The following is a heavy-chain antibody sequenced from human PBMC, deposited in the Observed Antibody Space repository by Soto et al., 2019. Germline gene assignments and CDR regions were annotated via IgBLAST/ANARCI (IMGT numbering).Heavy chain of an antibody. CDR3: VRGSQDSYPGSRIFDF. CDR2: ITDNGGDS. V-gene: IGHV3-23*01. J-gene: IGHJ4*02. Sequence: EVQLLESGGDLVQPGGSLRLSCVASGITIGSRGMSWVRQAPGEGLEWVSTITDNGGDSKYADSVRGRFTISRDNSKKILYLQMSNLRAEDSAVYYCVRGSQDSYPGSRIFDFWGRGTLVTVSS. CDR1: GITIGSRG. D-gene: IGHD3-10*01.